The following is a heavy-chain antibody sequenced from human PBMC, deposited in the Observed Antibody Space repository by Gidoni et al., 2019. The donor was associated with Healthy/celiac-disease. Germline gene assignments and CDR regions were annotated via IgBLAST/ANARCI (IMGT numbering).Heavy chain of an antibody. Sequence: EVQLVESGGGLVQSGGSRRLPCAASGFPWCSYWLSWGRQAPGKGLEWVANIKQDGSEKYFVDSVKCRFTISRDNAKNSLYLQMTSLSAEDTAVYYCARGFIDYGDYVAFDYWGQGTLFTVSS. CDR2: IKQDGSEK. CDR1: GFPWCSYW. CDR3: ARGFIDYGDYVAFDY. V-gene: IGHV3-7*01. D-gene: IGHD4-17*01. J-gene: IGHJ4*02.